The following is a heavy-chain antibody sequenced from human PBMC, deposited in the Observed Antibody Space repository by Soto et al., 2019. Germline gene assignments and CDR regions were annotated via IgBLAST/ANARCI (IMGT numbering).Heavy chain of an antibody. CDR1: VASITGSSY. CDR3: ARGMTQTGAPAWYYFDS. Sequence: WETLSLTCTFSVASITGSSYWSWIRQPAGKGLEWIGRFSLSGTTNYNPSLRSRVTMSADVSKNQFSLRLTSVTAADTALYYCARGMTQTGAPAWYYFDSWGQGTLVTVSS. D-gene: IGHD2-8*02. V-gene: IGHV4-4*07. CDR2: FSLSGTT. J-gene: IGHJ4*02.